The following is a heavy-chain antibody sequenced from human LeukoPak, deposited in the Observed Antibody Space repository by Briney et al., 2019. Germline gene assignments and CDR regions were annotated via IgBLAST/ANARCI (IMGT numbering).Heavy chain of an antibody. CDR2: ISGSGGTT. J-gene: IGHJ4*02. CDR3: AKDVKYSTGWYIFDY. CDR1: GLTFSNYA. D-gene: IGHD6-19*01. Sequence: PGGSLRLSCAASGLTFSNYAMSWVRQAPGEGLEWVSTISGSGGTTYYADSVKGRFTISRDNSKNTVYLQMNSLRAEDTAVYYCAKDVKYSTGWYIFDYWGQGTLVTVSS. V-gene: IGHV3-23*01.